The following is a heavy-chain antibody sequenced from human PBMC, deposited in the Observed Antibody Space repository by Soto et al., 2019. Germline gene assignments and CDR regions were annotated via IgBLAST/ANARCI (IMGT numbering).Heavy chain of an antibody. Sequence: GGSLRLSCAASGFTFSNYILHWVRQAPGEGLEWVAMILHDGNNKYYADSVKGRFTISRDNSKNTLYLQMNSLRAEDTAVYYCARDRFASSWSYFDYWGQGTPVTVSS. V-gene: IGHV3-30-3*01. J-gene: IGHJ4*02. D-gene: IGHD6-13*01. CDR1: GFTFSNYI. CDR3: ARDRFASSWSYFDY. CDR2: ILHDGNNK.